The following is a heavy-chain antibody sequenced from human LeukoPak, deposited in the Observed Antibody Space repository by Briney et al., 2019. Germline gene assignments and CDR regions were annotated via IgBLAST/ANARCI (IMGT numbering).Heavy chain of an antibody. CDR3: ARGCIMITFGGVIHNWFDP. V-gene: IGHV4-34*01. D-gene: IGHD3-16*01. CDR1: GGSFSGYY. J-gene: IGHJ5*02. Sequence: SETLSLTCAVYGGSFSGYYWSWIRQPPGKGLEWIGEINHSGSTNYNPSLKSRVTISVDTSKNQFSLKLSSVTAADTAVYYRARGCIMITFGGVIHNWFDPWGQGTLVTVSS. CDR2: INHSGST.